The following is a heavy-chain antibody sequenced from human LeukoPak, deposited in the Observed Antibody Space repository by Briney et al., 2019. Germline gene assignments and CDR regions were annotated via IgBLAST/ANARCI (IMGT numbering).Heavy chain of an antibody. Sequence: ASVKVFCKASGYTFTSYGISWVRQAPGQGLEWMGWISAYNGNTNYAQKLQGRVTMTTDTSTSTAYMELRSLRSDDTAVYYCARAHRRVLRFLEWLLSDTFDYWGQGTLVTVSS. CDR2: ISAYNGNT. D-gene: IGHD3-3*01. CDR3: ARAHRRVLRFLEWLLSDTFDY. V-gene: IGHV1-18*01. CDR1: GYTFTSYG. J-gene: IGHJ4*02.